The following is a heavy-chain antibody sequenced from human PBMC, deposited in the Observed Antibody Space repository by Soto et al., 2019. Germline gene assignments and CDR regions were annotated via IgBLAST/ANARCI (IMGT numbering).Heavy chain of an antibody. V-gene: IGHV3-30*19. J-gene: IGHJ3*02. CDR3: ARDPGGIAAAGIAFDI. Sequence: QVQLVESGGGVVQPGRSLRLSCAASGFTFSSYGMHWVRQAPGKGLEWVAVIWYDGSNKYYADSVKGRFTISRDNSKNTLYLQMNSLRAEDTAVYYCARDPGGIAAAGIAFDIWGQGTMVTVSS. CDR2: IWYDGSNK. CDR1: GFTFSSYG. D-gene: IGHD6-13*01.